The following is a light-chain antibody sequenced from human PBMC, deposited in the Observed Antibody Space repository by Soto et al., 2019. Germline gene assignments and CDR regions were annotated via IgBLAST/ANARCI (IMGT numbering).Light chain of an antibody. Sequence: EIVLTQSPGTLSLSPGERATLSCRASQSFSRSYLAWYQQKPGQAPRLVIYGPSSRATGIPDRFSGSGSGTDFTLTISRLEPEDFAVYYCQQYGTSGWTFGQGTKLEIK. CDR2: GPS. V-gene: IGKV3-20*01. J-gene: IGKJ2*01. CDR3: QQYGTSGWT. CDR1: QSFSRSY.